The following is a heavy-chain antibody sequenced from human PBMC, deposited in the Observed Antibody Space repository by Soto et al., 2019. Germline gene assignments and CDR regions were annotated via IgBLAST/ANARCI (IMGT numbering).Heavy chain of an antibody. CDR2: INPSTSYI. V-gene: IGHV3-21*01. J-gene: IGHJ4*02. CDR3: ARENY. Sequence: KTGGSLRLSCAASGFTFSDFTMNWVRQAPGKGLEWVSSINPSTSYIYYADSVKGRFTISRDNAKNSVYLQMNSLRVDDTAVYYCARENYWGQGALVTVSS. CDR1: GFTFSDFT.